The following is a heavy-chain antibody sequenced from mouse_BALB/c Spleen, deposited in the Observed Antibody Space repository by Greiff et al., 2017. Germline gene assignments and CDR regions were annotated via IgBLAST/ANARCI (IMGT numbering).Heavy chain of an antibody. D-gene: IGHD2-4*01. J-gene: IGHJ1*01. CDR2: ISYSGST. CDR1: GDSITSGY. CDR3: ARTRSTMITYWYFDV. V-gene: IGHV3-8*02. Sequence: VQLQQSGPSLVKPSQTLSLTCSVTGDSITSGYWNWIRKFPGNKLEYMGYISYSGSTYYNPSLKSRISITRDTSKNQYYLQLNSVTTEDTATYYCARTRSTMITYWYFDVWGAGTTVTVSS.